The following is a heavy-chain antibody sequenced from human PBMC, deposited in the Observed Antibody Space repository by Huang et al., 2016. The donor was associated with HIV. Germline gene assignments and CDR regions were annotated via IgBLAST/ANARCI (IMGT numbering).Heavy chain of an antibody. D-gene: IGHD3-22*01. V-gene: IGHV3-74*01. CDR3: ARDPRIQSWLNFFDY. CDR2: INSDGRST. Sequence: EVQLVESGGGLVQPGGSLRLSCAASGFSISSYWMHWVRQAPGKWLVWVSRINSDGRSTSYADSVKGRCTLSRDNAKNTLYLQMNSLRAEDTAVYYCARDPRIQSWLNFFDYWGQGTLVSVSS. J-gene: IGHJ4*02. CDR1: GFSISSYW.